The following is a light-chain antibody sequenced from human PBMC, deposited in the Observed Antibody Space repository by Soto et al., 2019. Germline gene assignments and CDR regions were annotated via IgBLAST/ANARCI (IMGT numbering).Light chain of an antibody. Sequence: QSALTQPASVSGSPGQSITISCTGTSSDVGGYNYVSWYQQHPGKAPKLIIYEVSKRPSGVSNRFSGSKSGNTASLTISGLQDDDEADYYCNSYTSNSTEVFGTGTKVTVL. CDR2: EVS. CDR3: NSYTSNSTEV. V-gene: IGLV2-14*01. CDR1: SSDVGGYNY. J-gene: IGLJ1*01.